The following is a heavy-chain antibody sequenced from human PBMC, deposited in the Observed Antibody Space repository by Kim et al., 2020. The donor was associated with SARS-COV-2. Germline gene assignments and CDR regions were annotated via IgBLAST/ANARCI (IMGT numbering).Heavy chain of an antibody. J-gene: IGHJ2*01. CDR2: MNPNSGNT. V-gene: IGHV1-8*01. CDR1: GYTFTSYD. D-gene: IGHD5-18*01. Sequence: ASVKVSCKASGYTFTSYDINWVRQATGQGLEWMGWMNPNSGNTGYAQKFQGRVTMTRNTSISTAYMELSSLRSEDTAVYYCARGPRGVYSYGEPNWYFDLWGRGTLVTVSS. CDR3: ARGPRGVYSYGEPNWYFDL.